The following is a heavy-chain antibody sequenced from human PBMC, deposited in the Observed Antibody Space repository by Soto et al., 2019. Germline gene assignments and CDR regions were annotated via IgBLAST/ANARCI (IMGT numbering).Heavy chain of an antibody. CDR1: GGSISISNW. V-gene: IGHV4-4*02. CDR2: IYHSGST. J-gene: IGHJ6*02. CDR3: ARXLVATSLTPKYYYYGMDV. Sequence: SETLSLTCAVSGGSISISNWWSWVRQPPGKGLEWIGEIYHSGSTNYNPSLKSRVTISVDKSKNQFSLKLSSVTAADTAVYYCARXLVATSLTPKYYYYGMDVWGQGTTVTVS. D-gene: IGHD5-12*01.